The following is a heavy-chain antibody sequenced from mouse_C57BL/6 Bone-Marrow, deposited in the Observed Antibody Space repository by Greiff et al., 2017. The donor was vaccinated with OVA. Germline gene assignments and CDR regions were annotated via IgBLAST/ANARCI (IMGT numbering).Heavy chain of an antibody. CDR1: GYTFTSYS. CDR3: AREDGNWFAY. Sequence: QVQLQQSGAELARPGASVKMSCKASGYTFTSYSMHWVKQRPGHGLEWIGYINPSSGYSKYNQKFKDKATLTADKSSSTAYMQLRSLTSEDSAVYYCAREDGNWFAYWGQGTLVTVSA. V-gene: IGHV1-4*01. CDR2: INPSSGYS. D-gene: IGHD2-1*01. J-gene: IGHJ3*01.